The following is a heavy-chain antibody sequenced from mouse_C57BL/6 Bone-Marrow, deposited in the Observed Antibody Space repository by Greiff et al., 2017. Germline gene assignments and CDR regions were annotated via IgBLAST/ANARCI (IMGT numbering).Heavy chain of an antibody. CDR3: ARPHYYGYEDFGY. CDR1: GFTFSSYT. J-gene: IGHJ2*01. V-gene: IGHV5-9*01. CDR2: ISGGGGNT. Sequence: EVKLMESGGGLVKPGGSLKLSCAASGFTFSSYTMSWVRQTPEKRLEWVATISGGGGNTYYPDSVKGRFTISRDNAKNTLYLQMSSLRSEDTALYYCARPHYYGYEDFGYWGQGTTLTVSS. D-gene: IGHD2-2*01.